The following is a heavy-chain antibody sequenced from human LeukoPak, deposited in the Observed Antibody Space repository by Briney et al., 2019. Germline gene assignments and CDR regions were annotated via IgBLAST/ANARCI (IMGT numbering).Heavy chain of an antibody. CDR2: IYYSGST. V-gene: IGHV4-59*01. D-gene: IGHD3-3*01. J-gene: IGHJ6*03. CDR3: ARARAIFGVVIIPPYMDV. CDR1: GGSISSYY. Sequence: SSETLSLTCTVSGGSISSYYWSWVRQPPGKGLEWIGYIYYSGSTNYNPSLKSRVNISVDTSKNQFSLKLSSVTAADTAVYYCARARAIFGVVIIPPYMDVWGKGTTVTVSS.